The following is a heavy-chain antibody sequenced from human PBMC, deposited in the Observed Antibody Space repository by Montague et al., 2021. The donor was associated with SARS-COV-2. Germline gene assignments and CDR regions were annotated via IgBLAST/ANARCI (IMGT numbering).Heavy chain of an antibody. CDR2: ISTTAYI. J-gene: IGHJ2*01. V-gene: IGHV3-13*04. CDR3: ARAYTYGIHWYFDV. CDR1: GFTFTSYD. D-gene: IGHD5-18*01. Sequence: SLRLSCAASGFTFTSYDMHWVRQPTGKGLEWVSSISTTAYIYYRDSVVGRFTISRENGKNSVYLQMNSLRVGDTAVYYCARAYTYGIHWYFDVWGRGTLVTVSS.